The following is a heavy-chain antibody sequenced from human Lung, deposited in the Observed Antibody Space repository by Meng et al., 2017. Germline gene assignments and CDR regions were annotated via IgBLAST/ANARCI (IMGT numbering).Heavy chain of an antibody. CDR2: VSGSDDIA. Sequence: EVQLLESGGGLVQPGGSLRLSWSASGFTFSGYAMTWVRQAPGKGLEWVSSVSGSDDIAYYGDSVKGRVSISRDNSKNTLYLQMNSLRAEDTAVYFCAKDLGASSSYYFDYWGQGTLVTVSS. CDR1: GFTFSGYA. D-gene: IGHD6-6*01. CDR3: AKDLGASSSYYFDY. V-gene: IGHV3-23*01. J-gene: IGHJ4*02.